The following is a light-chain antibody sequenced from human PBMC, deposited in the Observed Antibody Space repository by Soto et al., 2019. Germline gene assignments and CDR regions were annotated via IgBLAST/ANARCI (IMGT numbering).Light chain of an antibody. V-gene: IGKV3-20*01. CDR2: GAS. CDR3: QQYGSSPT. CDR1: QSVSSSY. J-gene: IGKJ5*01. Sequence: EIVMTQSPATLSVSPGERATLSCRASQSVSSSYLAWYQQKPGQAPRPLIYGASSRATGIPDRFSGSGSGTDFTLTISRLEPEDFAVYYCQQYGSSPTFGEGTRREIK.